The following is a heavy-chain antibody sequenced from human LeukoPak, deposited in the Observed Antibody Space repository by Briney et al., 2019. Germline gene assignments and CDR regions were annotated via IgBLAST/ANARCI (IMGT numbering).Heavy chain of an antibody. D-gene: IGHD2-21*02. CDR3: AEGPYCGGDCYFPDY. J-gene: IGHJ4*02. CDR1: GFTFSSYG. Sequence: PGRSLRLSCAASGFTFSSYGMHWVRQAPGKGLEWVAVISYDGSNKYYADSVKGRFTISRDNSKNTLYLQMDSLRAEDTAVYYCAEGPYCGGDCYFPDYWGQGTLVTVSS. V-gene: IGHV3-30*18. CDR2: ISYDGSNK.